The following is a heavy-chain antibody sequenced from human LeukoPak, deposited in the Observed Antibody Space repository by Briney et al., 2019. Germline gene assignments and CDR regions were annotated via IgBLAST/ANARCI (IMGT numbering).Heavy chain of an antibody. D-gene: IGHD3-22*01. Sequence: SQTLSLTCTVSGGSVSSSTYYWSWIRQHPGKGLEWIGYVHYSGSTYYNPSLKSRVTISVDTSKNQFSLRLSFVTASDTAVYYCTKYYNDTSGYSNWFDPWGQGTLVTVSS. J-gene: IGHJ5*02. CDR2: VHYSGST. CDR1: GGSVSSSTYY. V-gene: IGHV4-31*03. CDR3: TKYYNDTSGYSNWFDP.